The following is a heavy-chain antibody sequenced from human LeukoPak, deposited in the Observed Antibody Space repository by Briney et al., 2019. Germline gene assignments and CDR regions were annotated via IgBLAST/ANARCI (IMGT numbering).Heavy chain of an antibody. Sequence: GGSLRLSCAASGFTFSGRAMHWVRQAPGKGLEWISGISNEGATTNYADSVKGRFTISRDNAKNTLYLQMKSLRAEDMAVYYCARGWFGSDRWAQETMVRVFS. D-gene: IGHD3-10*01. V-gene: IGHV3-74*01. CDR3: ARGWFGSDR. J-gene: IGHJ3*02. CDR2: ISNEGATT. CDR1: GFTFSGRA.